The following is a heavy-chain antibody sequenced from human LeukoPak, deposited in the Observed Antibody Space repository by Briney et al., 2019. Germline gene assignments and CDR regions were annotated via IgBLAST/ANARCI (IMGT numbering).Heavy chain of an antibody. Sequence: GGSLRLSCAASGFTFSSYSMNWVRQAPGKGLEWGSSISSSSSYIYYADSVKGRFTISRDNAKNSLYLQMNSLRAEDTAVYYCASPADCSGGSCYSNYYYYMDVWGKGTTVTVSS. CDR1: GFTFSSYS. V-gene: IGHV3-21*01. CDR3: ASPADCSGGSCYSNYYYYMDV. D-gene: IGHD2-15*01. J-gene: IGHJ6*03. CDR2: ISSSSSYI.